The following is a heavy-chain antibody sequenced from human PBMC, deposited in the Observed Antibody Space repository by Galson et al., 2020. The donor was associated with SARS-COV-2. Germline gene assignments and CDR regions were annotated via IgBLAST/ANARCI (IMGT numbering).Heavy chain of an antibody. Sequence: TGGSLRLSCAASGFTFSNHAMSWVRQPPGKGLEWVSTISGHSDSTYYADSVKGRFTISRDNFKNTLYLQMNSLRVEDTAIYYCAKDRPPRFGELIVYYFDCWGQGALVTVSS. D-gene: IGHD3-10*01. CDR2: ISGHSDST. CDR1: GFTFSNHA. V-gene: IGHV3-23*01. J-gene: IGHJ4*02. CDR3: AKDRPPRFGELIVYYFDC.